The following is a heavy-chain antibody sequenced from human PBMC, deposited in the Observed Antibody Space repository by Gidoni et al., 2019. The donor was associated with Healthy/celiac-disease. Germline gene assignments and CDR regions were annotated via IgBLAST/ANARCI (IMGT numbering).Heavy chain of an antibody. CDR2: IDYSGST. CDR1: GGSVSSGSYF. V-gene: IGHV4-61*01. D-gene: IGHD1-20*01. Sequence: QVQLQESGPGLVKPSETLSLTCPVSGGSVSSGSYFWSWIRQPPGKGLEWIRYIDYSGSTNYNPSLKSRVTISVDTSKNQFSLKLSSVTAADTAVYYCASLGKTWYNWNRLDYWGQGTLVTVSS. CDR3: ASLGKTWYNWNRLDY. J-gene: IGHJ4*02.